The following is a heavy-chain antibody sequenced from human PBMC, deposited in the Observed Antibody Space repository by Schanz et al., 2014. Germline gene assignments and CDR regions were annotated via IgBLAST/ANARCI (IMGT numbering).Heavy chain of an antibody. CDR1: GLIFSNYV. CDR2: ISGSSRTI. Sequence: EVQLVESGGGVVRPGGSLKLSCAASGLIFSNYVMSWVRQAPGKGLEWVSYISGSSRTIYYADSMKGRFTVSRDNAENALYLQMNSLRAEDTAVYYCTRDVRLDRRGNWFDPWGQGTLVTVSS. CDR3: TRDVRLDRRGNWFDP. J-gene: IGHJ5*02. V-gene: IGHV3-48*01. D-gene: IGHD1-1*01.